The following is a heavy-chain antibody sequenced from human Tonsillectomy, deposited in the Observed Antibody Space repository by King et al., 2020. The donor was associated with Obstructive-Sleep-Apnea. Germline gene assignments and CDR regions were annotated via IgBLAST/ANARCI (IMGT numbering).Heavy chain of an antibody. Sequence: QLVQSGGGLVKPGGSLRLSCVASGFTFSSYYMDWVRRAPGKGLEWVSSIRSSSTNIYYADSVKGRFTISRDNAKNSLYLQMNSLRAEDTATYYCARVNYYDISGSIYWYFDLWGRGTLVTVSS. J-gene: IGHJ2*01. CDR2: IRSSSTNI. CDR3: ARVNYYDISGSIYWYFDL. CDR1: GFTFSSYY. D-gene: IGHD3-22*01. V-gene: IGHV3-21*01.